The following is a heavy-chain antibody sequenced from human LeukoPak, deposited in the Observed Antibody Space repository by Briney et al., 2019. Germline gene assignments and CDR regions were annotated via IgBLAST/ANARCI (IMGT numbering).Heavy chain of an antibody. CDR2: ISSSGSTI. Sequence: PGGSLRLSCAASGFTFSSYEMNWVRQAPGKGLEGVSYISSSGSTIYYADSVKGRFTISRDNAKNSLYLQMNSLRAEHTAVYYCAGPLRFLERYPFDYWGQGTLVTVSS. V-gene: IGHV3-48*03. CDR1: GFTFSSYE. D-gene: IGHD3-3*01. CDR3: AGPLRFLERYPFDY. J-gene: IGHJ4*02.